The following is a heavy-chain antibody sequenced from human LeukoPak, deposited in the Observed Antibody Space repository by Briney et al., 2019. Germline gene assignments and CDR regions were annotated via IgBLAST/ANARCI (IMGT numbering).Heavy chain of an antibody. J-gene: IGHJ3*02. CDR2: IYHSGST. Sequence: KSSETLSLTCAVSGGSISSSNWWSWVRQPPGKGLEWIGEIYHSGSTNYNPSLKSRVTISVDKSKNQFSLKLSSVTAADTAVYYCARRNAENWRDAFDIWGQGTMVTVSS. CDR1: GGSISSSNW. V-gene: IGHV4-4*02. D-gene: IGHD1-1*01. CDR3: ARRNAENWRDAFDI.